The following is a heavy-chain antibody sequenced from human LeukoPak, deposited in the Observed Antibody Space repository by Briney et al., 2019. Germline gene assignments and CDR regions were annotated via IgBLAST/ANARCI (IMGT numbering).Heavy chain of an antibody. V-gene: IGHV3-48*01. CDR3: ARDAIAVAGTDFDY. CDR2: ISSSSSTI. CDR1: GFTFSSYS. Sequence: PGGSLRLSCAASGFTFSSYSMNWVRQAPGKGLEWVSYISSSSSTIYYADSVKGRFTISRDNAKNSLYLQMNSLRGEDTAVYYCARDAIAVAGTDFDYWGQGTLVTVSS. D-gene: IGHD6-19*01. J-gene: IGHJ4*02.